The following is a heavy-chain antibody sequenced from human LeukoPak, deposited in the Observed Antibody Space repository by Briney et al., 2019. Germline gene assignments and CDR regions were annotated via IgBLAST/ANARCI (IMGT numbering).Heavy chain of an antibody. J-gene: IGHJ4*02. V-gene: IGHV5-10-1*01. CDR2: VDTSDSNT. CDR3: TRKRSCRPFDF. CDR1: GYSFTTYY. Sequence: GGALKISCKGSGYSFTTYYMTWVRQMPVKGRGWMGRVDTSDSNTTHSQSFKVNFNMSTDQSISTAYLQWSTLKAPDNAMYYVTRKRSCRPFDFWGQGTLVTVSS.